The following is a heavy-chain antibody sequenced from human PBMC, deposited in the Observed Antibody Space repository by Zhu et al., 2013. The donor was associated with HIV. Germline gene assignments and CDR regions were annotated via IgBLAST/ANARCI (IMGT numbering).Heavy chain of an antibody. V-gene: IGHV1-8*01. D-gene: IGHD3-16*02. Sequence: QVQLVQSGAEVKKPGASVKVSCKAFGYKFTSYDIHWVRQATGQGLEWVGWMNLNSGKKGSAQRFQGRVTMTWNTSITTAYMELSSLKSEDTAVYYCARGPMGFFDYVSETYRSTGAFDMWGQG. J-gene: IGHJ3*02. CDR1: GYKFTSYD. CDR3: ARGPMGFFDYVSETYRSTGAFDM. CDR2: MNLNSGKK.